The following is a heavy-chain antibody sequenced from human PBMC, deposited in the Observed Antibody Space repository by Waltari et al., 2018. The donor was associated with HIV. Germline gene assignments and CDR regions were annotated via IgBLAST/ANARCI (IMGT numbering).Heavy chain of an antibody. CDR3: TTEEGYASGTFLDY. CDR1: GLSFDKAW. D-gene: IGHD3-10*01. V-gene: IGHV3-15*01. CDR2: IRSKTDGGTA. J-gene: IGHJ4*02. Sequence: EVQLVESGGDLVKPGGCLRLSCAGSGLSFDKAWMTWVRQAPWNGLEWIGRIRSKTDGGTADYAAVVKGRFTISRDDSGNTRYLQMSSLEVEDTAVYYCTTEEGYASGTFLDYWGQGTLVTVSS.